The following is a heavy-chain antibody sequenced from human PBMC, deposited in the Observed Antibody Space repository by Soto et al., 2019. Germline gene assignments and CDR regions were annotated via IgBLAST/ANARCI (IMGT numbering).Heavy chain of an antibody. Sequence: LETLSLTFADSGTSISNPKWRTWIRQPPGKGLQWIGEIYHSGSTKYNPSLKSRVIISVDKSKNQFSLKLSSVTDADTAVYYCARGETQQQRDYWGQGTLVTVS. CDR3: ARGETQQQRDY. V-gene: IGHV4-4*02. CDR1: GTSISNPKW. D-gene: IGHD6-13*01. J-gene: IGHJ4*02. CDR2: IYHSGST.